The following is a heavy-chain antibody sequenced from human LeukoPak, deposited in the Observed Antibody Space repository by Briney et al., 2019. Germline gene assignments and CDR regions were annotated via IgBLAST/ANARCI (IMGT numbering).Heavy chain of an antibody. V-gene: IGHV5-51*01. CDR3: ARMTYDILTGYAFDI. D-gene: IGHD3-9*01. CDR1: GYSFTSYW. CDR2: IYPGDSDT. Sequence: PGESLKISCKGSGYSFTSYWIGWVRQMPGKGLEWMGIIYPGDSDTRYSPSFQGQVTISADKSISTAYLQWSSLKASDTAMYYCARMTYDILTGYAFDIWGQGTMVTVSS. J-gene: IGHJ3*02.